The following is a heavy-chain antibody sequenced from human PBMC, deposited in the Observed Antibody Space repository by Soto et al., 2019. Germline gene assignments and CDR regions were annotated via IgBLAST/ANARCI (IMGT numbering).Heavy chain of an antibody. J-gene: IGHJ4*02. CDR2: IYPSGMP. CDR3: ARERGGYGLFDS. CDR1: GGAISNAAYS. V-gene: IGHV4-30-2*01. D-gene: IGHD5-18*01. Sequence: SETRSLTGTVSGGAISNAAYSWSWSRQPQGKGLEWIGYIYPSGMPFYNPSLRSRVTISIDRSNDQFSLNLKSVTAADTAVYYCARERGGYGLFDSWGQGTLVTVPQ.